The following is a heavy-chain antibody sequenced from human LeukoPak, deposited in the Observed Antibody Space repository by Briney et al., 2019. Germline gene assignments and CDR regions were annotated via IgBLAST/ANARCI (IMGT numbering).Heavy chain of an antibody. CDR2: INHSGST. CDR3: ARSAYYYDSSAHFDY. CDR1: GGSFSGYY. J-gene: IGHJ4*02. D-gene: IGHD3-22*01. Sequence: SETLSLTCAVYGGSFSGYYWSWIRQPPGKGLEWIGEINHSGSTNYNPSLKSRATISVDTSKNQFSLKLSSVTAADTAVYYCARSAYYYDSSAHFDYWGQGTLVTVSS. V-gene: IGHV4-34*01.